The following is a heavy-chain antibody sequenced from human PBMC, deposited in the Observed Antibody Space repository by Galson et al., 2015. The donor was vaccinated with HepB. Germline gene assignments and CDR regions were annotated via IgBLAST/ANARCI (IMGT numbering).Heavy chain of an antibody. CDR1: GFTFSSYS. J-gene: IGHJ5*02. D-gene: IGHD1-26*01. CDR3: ASLISGRGDLPPP. Sequence: SLRLSCAASGFTFSSYSMNWVRQAPGKGLEWVSSISSSSSYIYYADSVKGRFTISRDNAKNSLCLQMNSLRAEDTAVYYCASLISGRGDLPPPWGQGTLVTVSS. V-gene: IGHV3-21*01. CDR2: ISSSSSYI.